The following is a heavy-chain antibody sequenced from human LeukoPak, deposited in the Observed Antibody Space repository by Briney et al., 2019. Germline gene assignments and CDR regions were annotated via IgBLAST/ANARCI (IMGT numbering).Heavy chain of an antibody. CDR1: GFTFSDYY. Sequence: GGSLRLSCAASGFTFSDYYMSWIRQAPGKGLEWVSYISSSGSTIYYADSVKGRFTISRDNAKNSLYLQMNSLRAEDTAVYYCARDGAVDYYYYYMDVWGKGTTVTVSS. J-gene: IGHJ6*03. D-gene: IGHD6-19*01. CDR3: ARDGAVDYYYYYMDV. V-gene: IGHV3-11*04. CDR2: ISSSGSTI.